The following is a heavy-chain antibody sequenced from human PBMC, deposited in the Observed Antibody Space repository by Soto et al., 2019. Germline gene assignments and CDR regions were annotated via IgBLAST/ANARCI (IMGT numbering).Heavy chain of an antibody. CDR2: ISAYNGHT. CDR1: GYTFTNYA. V-gene: IGHV1-18*01. Sequence: QVQLVQSGAEVKQPGASVTVSCQASGYTFTNYAITWVRQAPGQGLEWMGWISAYNGHTNYAQKVQGRLTMTTDTSTSTAYMELRSLTYDDTAIYYCARDTEGLAAPGTDWLVPWGQGTLVTVSS. J-gene: IGHJ5*02. D-gene: IGHD6-13*01. CDR3: ARDTEGLAAPGTDWLVP.